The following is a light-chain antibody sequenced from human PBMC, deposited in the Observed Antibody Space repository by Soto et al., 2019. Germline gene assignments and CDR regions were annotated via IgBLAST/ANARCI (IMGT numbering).Light chain of an antibody. Sequence: QSVLTQPASVSGSPGQSITISCTGTSSDVGGYNYVSWYQQHPGKAPKLMIYDVSNRPSGVSNRFSGSKSGNTASLTIFGLQAEDEAVYYCSSYTSSSPFYVFGTGTKVTVL. V-gene: IGLV2-14*01. J-gene: IGLJ1*01. CDR2: DVS. CDR3: SSYTSSSPFYV. CDR1: SSDVGGYNY.